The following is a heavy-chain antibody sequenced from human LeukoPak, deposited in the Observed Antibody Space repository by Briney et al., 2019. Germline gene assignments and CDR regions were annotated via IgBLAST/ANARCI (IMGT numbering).Heavy chain of an antibody. CDR3: ARNYDSSGYSLWFDP. Sequence: SETLSLTCTVSSGSISSGGYYWSWIRQHPGKGLEWIGYIYYSGSTYYNPSLKSRVTISVDTSKNQFSLKLSSVTAADTAVYYCARNYDSSGYSLWFDPWGQGTLVTVSS. CDR2: IYYSGST. J-gene: IGHJ5*02. V-gene: IGHV4-31*03. D-gene: IGHD3-22*01. CDR1: SGSISSGGYY.